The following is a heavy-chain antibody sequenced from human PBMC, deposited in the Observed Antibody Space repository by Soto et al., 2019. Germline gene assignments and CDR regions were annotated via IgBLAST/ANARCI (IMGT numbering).Heavy chain of an antibody. D-gene: IGHD2-15*01. Sequence: EVQLVESGGGLVKPGGSLRLSCAASGFTFSSYSMNWVRQAPGKGLEWVSSISSSSSYIYYADSVKGRFTISRDNAKNSLYLQMNSLRAEDTAVYYCARDDSHSFGTRYCSGGSCPGFWEDWGQGTLVTVSS. J-gene: IGHJ4*02. V-gene: IGHV3-21*01. CDR3: ARDDSHSFGTRYCSGGSCPGFWED. CDR2: ISSSSSYI. CDR1: GFTFSSYS.